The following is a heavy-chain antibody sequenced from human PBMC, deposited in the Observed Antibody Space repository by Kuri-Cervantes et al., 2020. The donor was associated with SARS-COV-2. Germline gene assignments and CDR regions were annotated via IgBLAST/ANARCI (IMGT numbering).Heavy chain of an antibody. J-gene: IGHJ3*02. Sequence: GGSLRLSCKGSGYSFTNYRIGWVRQMPGKGLEWMGIIYPGDSDTRYSPSFQGQVTISADKSISTAYLQWSRLRSDDTAVYYCARDRTNWGSFRDAFDIWGQGTMVTVSS. CDR1: GYSFTNYR. CDR3: ARDRTNWGSFRDAFDI. D-gene: IGHD7-27*01. CDR2: IYPGDSDT. V-gene: IGHV5-51*01.